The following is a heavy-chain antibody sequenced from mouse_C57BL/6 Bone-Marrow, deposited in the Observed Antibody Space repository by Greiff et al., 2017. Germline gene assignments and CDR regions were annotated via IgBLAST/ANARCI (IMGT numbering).Heavy chain of an antibody. J-gene: IGHJ3*01. CDR2: ISSGGSYT. Sequence: EVQVVESGGDLVKPGGSLKLSYAASGFTFSSYGMSWVRQTPDKRLEWVATISSGGSYTYYPDSVKGRFTISRDNAKNTLYLQMSSLKSEDTAMYYCARTAQARDAHWGQGTLVTVSA. D-gene: IGHD3-2*02. V-gene: IGHV5-6*01. CDR1: GFTFSSYG. CDR3: ARTAQARDAH.